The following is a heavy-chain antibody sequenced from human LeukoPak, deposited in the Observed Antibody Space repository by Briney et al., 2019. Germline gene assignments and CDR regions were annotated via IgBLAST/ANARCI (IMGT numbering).Heavy chain of an antibody. CDR3: ARVSVFGYVHS. V-gene: IGHV3-7*01. CDR2: IKQDGREK. CDR1: GFTFSTYW. J-gene: IGHJ4*02. Sequence: GGSLRLSCAASGFTFSTYWMSWVRQAPGKGLEWVANIKQDGREKDYADSVEGRFTISRDNAKNSLYLQMNSLRAEDTAVYYCARVSVFGYVHSWGQGTLVTVSS. D-gene: IGHD3-3*01.